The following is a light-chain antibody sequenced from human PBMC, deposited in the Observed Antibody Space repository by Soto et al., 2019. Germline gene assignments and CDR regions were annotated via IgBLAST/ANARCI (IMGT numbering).Light chain of an antibody. V-gene: IGKV1-39*01. CDR2: ASY. Sequence: DIPITQSPSSLSASVGDRVTITCRASQSISSHLNWYQHKPGRPLRLLIFASYILEGGVPSRFSGTGSDTYFTPATDSLQPEDVPTYDCQHSYITPPCTSGQGTKVEI. CDR3: QHSYITPPCT. CDR1: QSISSH. J-gene: IGKJ2*02.